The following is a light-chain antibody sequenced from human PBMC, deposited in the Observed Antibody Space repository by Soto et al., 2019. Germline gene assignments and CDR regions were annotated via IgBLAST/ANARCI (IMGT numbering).Light chain of an antibody. CDR3: QQHNSTPLT. J-gene: IGKJ4*01. V-gene: IGKV4-1*01. Sequence: DILMTQSPDSLSVSLGDVATINCKSSLRVLSSSNNKNYLAWYQQKRGQHPRLLIYWASYREPGVTDRFSGSGSGTDFTLTISSLQAEDVAVYYCQQHNSTPLTFGGGTKVDIK. CDR2: WAS. CDR1: LRVLSSSNNKNY.